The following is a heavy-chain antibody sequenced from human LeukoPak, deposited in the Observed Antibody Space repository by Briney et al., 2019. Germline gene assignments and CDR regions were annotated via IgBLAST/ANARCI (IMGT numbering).Heavy chain of an antibody. J-gene: IGHJ6*02. V-gene: IGHV4-34*01. CDR2: INHSGST. CDR1: GGSFSGYY. D-gene: IGHD3-9*01. CDR3: ASARYYDILTGYYYYYGMDV. Sequence: SETLSLTCAVYGGSFSGYYWSWIRQPPGKGLEWIGEINHSGSTNYNPSLKSRVTISVDTSKNQFSLKLSSVTAADTAVYYCASARYYDILTGYYYYYGMDVWGQGTTVTVSS.